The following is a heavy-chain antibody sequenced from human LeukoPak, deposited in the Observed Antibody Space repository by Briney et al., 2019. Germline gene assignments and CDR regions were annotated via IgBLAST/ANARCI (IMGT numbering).Heavy chain of an antibody. D-gene: IGHD6-19*01. CDR2: VSHSGHT. V-gene: IGHV4-59*01. CDR1: GGSISTYY. J-gene: IGHJ4*02. CDR3: ARAGSGWSFDY. Sequence: PSETLSLTCTVSGGSISTYYWSWIRQPPGKGLEWIGYVSHSGHTNCNPSLKSRVTISIDTSKNHFSLRLSPVNAADTAVYYCARAGSGWSFDYWGQGSLVTVSS.